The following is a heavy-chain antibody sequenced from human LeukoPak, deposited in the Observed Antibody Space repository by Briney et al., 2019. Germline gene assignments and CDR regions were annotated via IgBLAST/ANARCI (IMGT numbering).Heavy chain of an antibody. CDR1: GFTVSSNY. J-gene: IGHJ4*02. D-gene: IGHD2-2*01. V-gene: IGHV3-53*01. CDR3: AKRYCDTTTCYHFDS. Sequence: GGSLRLSCAASGFTVSSNYMSWVRQAPGKGLKWVSIIYSGGNTFYADSVKGRFTISRDNSKNTLYLQMNSLRAEDTAVYYCAKRYCDTTTCYHFDSWGQGTLVTVSS. CDR2: IYSGGNT.